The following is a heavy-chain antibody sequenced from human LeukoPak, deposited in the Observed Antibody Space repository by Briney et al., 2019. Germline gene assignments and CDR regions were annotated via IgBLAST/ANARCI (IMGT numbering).Heavy chain of an antibody. CDR3: ARQGASLDYYFLYMDV. J-gene: IGHJ6*03. Sequence: GGSLRLSCSAYGFTFTSSPMHWLRQAPGKGLEWVALRSNDGRDKYFTDSVKGRFTISRDSSGSTLYLRMNSLRADDTAVYYCARQGASLDYYFLYMDVWGKGATVTVS. CDR2: RSNDGRDK. V-gene: IGHV3-30*10. CDR1: GFTFTSSP.